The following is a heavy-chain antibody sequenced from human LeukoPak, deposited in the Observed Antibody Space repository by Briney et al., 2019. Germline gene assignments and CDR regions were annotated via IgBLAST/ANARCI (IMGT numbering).Heavy chain of an antibody. D-gene: IGHD3-16*01. J-gene: IGHJ4*02. CDR3: ARDQGGVGY. CDR2: ISGSGGST. V-gene: IGHV3-23*01. CDR1: GFTFSSYA. Sequence: GGSLRFSCAASGFTFSSYAMSWVRQAPGKGLEWVSAISGSGGSTYYADSVKGRFTISRDNAKNSLYLQMNSLRAEDTAVYYCARDQGGVGYWGQGTLVTVSS.